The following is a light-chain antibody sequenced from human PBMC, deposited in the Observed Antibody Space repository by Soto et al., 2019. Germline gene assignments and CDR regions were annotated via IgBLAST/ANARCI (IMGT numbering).Light chain of an antibody. V-gene: IGKV3-20*01. J-gene: IGKJ1*01. CDR1: QSVSSSY. Sequence: EIVLTQSPGTLSLSPGERATLSCRASQSVSSSYLAWYQQKPGQAPRLLIYGASSRATGIPDRFSGSESGKDFTLTISRLEPEDFAVYYCQQYGSSPSTFGQGTKLEIK. CDR3: QQYGSSPST. CDR2: GAS.